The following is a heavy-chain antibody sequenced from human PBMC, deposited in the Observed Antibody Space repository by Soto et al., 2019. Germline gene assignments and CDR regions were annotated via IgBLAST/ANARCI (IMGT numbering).Heavy chain of an antibody. Sequence: PSETLSLTCTVSGGSISSSSFRWGWIRQPPGKGLEWIGSIYYSGSTYYSPSLKSRVTISVDTSKNQFSLKLSSVTAADTAVYYCEGSSWDGYWGQGTLVTVSS. CDR1: GGSISSSSFR. V-gene: IGHV4-39*01. J-gene: IGHJ4*02. CDR3: EGSSWDGY. CDR2: IYYSGST. D-gene: IGHD6-13*01.